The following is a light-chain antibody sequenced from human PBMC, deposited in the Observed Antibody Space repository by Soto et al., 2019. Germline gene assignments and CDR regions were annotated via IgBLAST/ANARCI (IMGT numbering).Light chain of an antibody. CDR2: DAS. CDR3: QQSSNWRN. Sequence: EIVLTQSPATLSLSPGERATLSCRASQSVSSYLAWYQQKPGQAPRLLIYDASNRATGIPARFSGSWSGTDFTLTISSLEPEDFAVYYCQQSSNWRNFGHGTKLEIK. V-gene: IGKV3-11*01. J-gene: IGKJ2*01. CDR1: QSVSSY.